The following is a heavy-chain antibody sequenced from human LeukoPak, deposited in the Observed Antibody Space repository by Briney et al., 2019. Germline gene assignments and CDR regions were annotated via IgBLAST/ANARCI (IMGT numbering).Heavy chain of an antibody. Sequence: PGGSLRLSCTASGFTFCDYAMSWFRQAPGKGLEWIGEINHSGSTNYNPSLKSRVTISVDTSKNQFSLKLSSVTAADTAVYYCAREGIGGIARLRYYYYMDVWGKGTTVTVSS. CDR1: GFTFCDYA. J-gene: IGHJ6*03. CDR2: INHSGST. CDR3: AREGIGGIARLRYYYYMDV. V-gene: IGHV4-34*01. D-gene: IGHD3-16*01.